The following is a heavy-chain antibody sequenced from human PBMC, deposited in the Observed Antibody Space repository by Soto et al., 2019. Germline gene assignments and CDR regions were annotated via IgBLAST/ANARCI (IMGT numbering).Heavy chain of an antibody. D-gene: IGHD6-19*01. CDR3: AKDLYSSGPRGFDY. V-gene: IGHV3-9*01. Sequence: AGGSLRLSCAASGFTFDDYAMHWVRQAPGKGLEWVSGISWNSGSIGYADSVKGRFTISRDNAKNSLYLQMNSLRAEDTALYYCAKDLYSSGPRGFDYWGQGTLVTVS. J-gene: IGHJ4*02. CDR1: GFTFDDYA. CDR2: ISWNSGSI.